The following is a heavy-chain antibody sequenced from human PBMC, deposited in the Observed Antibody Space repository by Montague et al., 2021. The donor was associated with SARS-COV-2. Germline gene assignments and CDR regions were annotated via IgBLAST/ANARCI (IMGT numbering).Heavy chain of an antibody. D-gene: IGHD3-16*01. CDR2: LHNGGTT. J-gene: IGHJ6*02. CDR3: ARTSKLRESSSGNYYYHAMDV. Sequence: SETLSLTCNVSGGSISSSTYYWGWIRQPPGKGLEWIGNLHNGGTTYYSPSLKSRVTISVDTSKNHFSLNMASVTAADTAVYYCARTSKLRESSSGNYYYHAMDVWGQGTTVTVSS. CDR1: GGSISSSTYY. V-gene: IGHV4-39*02.